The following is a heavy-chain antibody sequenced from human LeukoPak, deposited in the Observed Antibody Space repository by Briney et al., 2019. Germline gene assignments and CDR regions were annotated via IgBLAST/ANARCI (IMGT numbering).Heavy chain of an antibody. J-gene: IGHJ4*02. V-gene: IGHV1-2*02. CDR2: INPNSGGT. D-gene: IGHD5-24*01. CDR3: ARPRQSRDGYRN. CDR1: GYTFTGYY. Sequence: ASVKVSCKASGYTFTGYYMHWVRQAPGQGLEWMGWINPNSGGTNYAQKFQGRVTMTRDTSISTAYMELSRLRSDDTGVYYCARPRQSRDGYRNWGQGTLVTVSS.